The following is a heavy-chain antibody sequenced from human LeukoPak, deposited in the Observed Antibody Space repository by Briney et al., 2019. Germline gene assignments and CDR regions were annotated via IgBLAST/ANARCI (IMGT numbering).Heavy chain of an antibody. V-gene: IGHV3-30*04. CDR1: GFTFSNYA. J-gene: IGHJ4*02. D-gene: IGHD3-16*01. CDR3: VRSRAPSGGYYFAY. CDR2: ISFDGSKK. Sequence: GRSLRLSCAASGFTFSNYAMHWVRQAPGKGLEWVAVISFDGSKKYYADSVKGQFTICRDNSKSTLYLQMNSLRAEDTALYYCVRSRAPSGGYYFAYWGQGALVTVSS.